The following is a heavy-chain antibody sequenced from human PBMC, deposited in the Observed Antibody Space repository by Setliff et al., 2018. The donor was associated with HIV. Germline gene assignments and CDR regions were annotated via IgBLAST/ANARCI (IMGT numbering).Heavy chain of an antibody. V-gene: IGHV4-59*11. Sequence: SETLSLTCTVSGGSISGQYWSWFRQPPGKNMEWIASIYSSGTTNYNPSLRSRVIISVDTPRNQFSLRVTSVTAADTAVYYCASRVYYYDSNNFLREEGFDPWGQGTLVTVSS. CDR2: IYSSGTT. D-gene: IGHD3-22*01. J-gene: IGHJ5*02. CDR3: ASRVYYYDSNNFLREEGFDP. CDR1: GGSISGQY.